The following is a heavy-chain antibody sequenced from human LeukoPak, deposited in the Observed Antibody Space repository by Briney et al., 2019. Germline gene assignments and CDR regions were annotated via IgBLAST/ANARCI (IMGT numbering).Heavy chain of an antibody. CDR1: GFIFSYYA. CDR3: AKAIRFTSSGIDY. CDR2: MSSSGATT. J-gene: IGHJ4*02. Sequence: GGSLRLSCAASGFIFSYYAMGWVRQAPGKGLEWVSGMSSSGATTYYADSVKGRFTISRDNSKNTLYLQMNSLRAEDTAIYYCAKAIRFTSSGIDYWGQGTLVTVSS. V-gene: IGHV3-23*01. D-gene: IGHD6-13*01.